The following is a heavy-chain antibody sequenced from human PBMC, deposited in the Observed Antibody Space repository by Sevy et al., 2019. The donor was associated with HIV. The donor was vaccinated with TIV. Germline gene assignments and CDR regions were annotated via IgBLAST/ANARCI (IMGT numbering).Heavy chain of an antibody. J-gene: IGHJ4*02. D-gene: IGHD3-16*01. CDR2: VTSDGTT. V-gene: IGHV3-23*01. Sequence: GGSLRLSCAASGLTLTTTGMSWVRQAPGKGLEWVAGVTSDGTTYYADSVRDRFTVSRDNSKNTLYLQLNSLRADDTAVFYCAGGETTMITDLDYWGQRTLVTVSS. CDR3: AGGETTMITDLDY. CDR1: GLTLTTTG.